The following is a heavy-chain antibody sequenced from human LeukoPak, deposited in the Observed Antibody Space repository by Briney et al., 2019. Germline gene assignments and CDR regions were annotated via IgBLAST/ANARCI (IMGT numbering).Heavy chain of an antibody. CDR3: ARRYLATRFNWFDP. CDR2: INHSGST. Sequence: SETLSLTCAVYGGSFSGYYWSWIRQPPGKGLEWIGEINHSGSTNYNPSLKSRVTISVDTSKNQFSLKLSSVTAADTAVYYCARRYLATRFNWFDPWGQGTLVTVSS. V-gene: IGHV4-34*01. J-gene: IGHJ5*02. D-gene: IGHD3-9*01. CDR1: GGSFSGYY.